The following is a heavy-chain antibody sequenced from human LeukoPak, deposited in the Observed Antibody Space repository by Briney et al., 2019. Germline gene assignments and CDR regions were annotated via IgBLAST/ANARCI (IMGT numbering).Heavy chain of an antibody. V-gene: IGHV1-8*01. CDR3: ARRRGLDWYFDL. D-gene: IGHD3/OR15-3a*01. J-gene: IGHJ2*01. CDR2: MNPNSGNT. CDR1: GYTFTSYD. Sequence: ASVKVSCKASGYTFTSYDINWVRQATGQGLEWMGWMNPNSGNTGYAQKFQGRVTMTRNTSISTAYMELSSLRSEDTAVYYCARRRGLDWYFDLWGRGTLVTVSS.